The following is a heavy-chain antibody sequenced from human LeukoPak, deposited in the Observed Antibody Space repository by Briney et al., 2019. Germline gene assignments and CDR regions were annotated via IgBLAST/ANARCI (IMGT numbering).Heavy chain of an antibody. CDR3: VRGFYCSDDSCFSQFFDY. CDR2: IYYSGST. V-gene: IGHV4-30-4*01. D-gene: IGHD2-15*01. CDR1: GGSISSADYY. Sequence: SETLSLTCTVSGGSISSADYYWSWIRQPPGKGLEWIGYIYYSGSTFYSPSLQSRVIISIDTSKNQFSLKLSSVTAADTALYYCVRGFYCSDDSCFSQFFDYWGQGSLVIVSS. J-gene: IGHJ4*02.